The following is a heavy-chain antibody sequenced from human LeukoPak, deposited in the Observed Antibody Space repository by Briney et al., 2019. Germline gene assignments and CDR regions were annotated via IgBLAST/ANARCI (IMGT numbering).Heavy chain of an antibody. CDR2: TYYRSKWYN. CDR3: ARGEGYYYGSGSYSNFDY. D-gene: IGHD3-10*01. Sequence: SQTLSLTCAISGDSVSSNSAAWNWIRQSPSRGLEWLGRTYYRSKWYNDYAVSVKSRITNNPDTSKNQFSLQLNSVTPEDTAVYYCARGEGYYYGSGSYSNFDYWGQGTLVTVSS. V-gene: IGHV6-1*01. CDR1: GDSVSSNSAA. J-gene: IGHJ4*02.